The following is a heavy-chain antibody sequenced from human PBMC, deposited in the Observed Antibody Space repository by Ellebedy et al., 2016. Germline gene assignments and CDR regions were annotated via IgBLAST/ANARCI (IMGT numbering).Heavy chain of an antibody. CDR2: INEDGSER. J-gene: IGHJ3*02. V-gene: IGHV3-7*01. D-gene: IGHD6-13*01. Sequence: GGSLRLSCTASRFTFSIYWMSWVRQAPGKGLEWVANINEDGSERYYVDSVKGRFTISRDNAKNSLYLQMNSLRAEDTAVYYCARAQAAVVAFDNWGQGTVVTVSS. CDR1: RFTFSIYW. CDR3: ARAQAAVVAFDN.